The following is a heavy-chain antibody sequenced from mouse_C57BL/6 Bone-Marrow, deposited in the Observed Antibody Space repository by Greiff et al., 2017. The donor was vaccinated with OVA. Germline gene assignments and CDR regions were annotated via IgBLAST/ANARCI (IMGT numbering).Heavy chain of an antibody. Sequence: EVQLQQSGAELVRPGASVKLSCTASGFNINDDYMHWVKQRPEQGLEWIGWIDPENGDTESASKFPGKATITADTSSSTDYLQLSSLTSEDTAVYYCTLIYYDNYLFDYWGQGTTLTVSS. J-gene: IGHJ2*01. CDR3: TLIYYDNYLFDY. CDR1: GFNINDDY. V-gene: IGHV14-4*01. CDR2: IDPENGDT. D-gene: IGHD2-1*01.